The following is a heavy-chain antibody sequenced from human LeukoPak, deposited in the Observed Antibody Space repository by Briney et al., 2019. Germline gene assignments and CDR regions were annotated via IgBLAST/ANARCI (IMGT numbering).Heavy chain of an antibody. CDR3: AKTPGGYLDY. CDR1: GFTCSPCG. J-gene: IGHJ4*02. V-gene: IGHV3-23*01. CDR2: ISSSGDST. Sequence: PGGSLRPSCAASGFTCSPCGMTWVRQAPGKGLEWVAAISSSGDSTAHADSMKGRFTISRDNSKNTVFLQMNSLRAEDTAVYYCAKTPGGYLDYWGQGTRVTVSS.